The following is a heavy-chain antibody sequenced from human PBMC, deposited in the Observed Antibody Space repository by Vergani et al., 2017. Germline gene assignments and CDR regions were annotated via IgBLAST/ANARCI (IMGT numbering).Heavy chain of an antibody. D-gene: IGHD1-1*01. J-gene: IGHJ4*02. CDR3: ARHTTCTDS. V-gene: IGHV5-51*01. Sequence: EVELVQSGPEMRKPGESLKISCKGSEYSFGNYWIGWVRQLPGKGLEWMGIIYPADSDTSYSPSFQGQVTISADKSISTAFLQWDSLKASDTALYYCARHTTCTDSWGKGTLVTVSS. CDR2: IYPADSDT. CDR1: EYSFGNYW.